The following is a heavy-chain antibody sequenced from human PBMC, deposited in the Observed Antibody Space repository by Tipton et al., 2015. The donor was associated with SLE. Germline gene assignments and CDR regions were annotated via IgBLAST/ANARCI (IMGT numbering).Heavy chain of an antibody. CDR3: ARAIAVTGDVTHPDN. CDR1: GFRLGDYA. J-gene: IGHJ4*02. CDR2: IRSKAYYGTT. D-gene: IGHD6-19*01. Sequence: SLRLSCTDSGFRLGDYAISWVRQAPGKGLEWIGFIRSKAYYGTTEYAASVRGRFSISRDGSKGIVYLQLNSLKIEDTAVYYCARAIAVTGDVTHPDNWGQGTLVTVSS. V-gene: IGHV3-49*04.